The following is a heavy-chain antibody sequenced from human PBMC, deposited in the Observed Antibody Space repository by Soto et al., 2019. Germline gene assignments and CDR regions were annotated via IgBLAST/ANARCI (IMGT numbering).Heavy chain of an antibody. Sequence: PGGSLRLSCAASGFTFSSYGMHWVRQAPGKGLEWVAVISYDGSNKYYADSVKGRFTISRDNSKNTLYLQMNSLRAEDTAVYYCAKALGYGDYGGDYYYGMDVWGQGTKVTVSS. J-gene: IGHJ6*02. CDR3: AKALGYGDYGGDYYYGMDV. CDR2: ISYDGSNK. CDR1: GFTFSSYG. D-gene: IGHD4-17*01. V-gene: IGHV3-30*18.